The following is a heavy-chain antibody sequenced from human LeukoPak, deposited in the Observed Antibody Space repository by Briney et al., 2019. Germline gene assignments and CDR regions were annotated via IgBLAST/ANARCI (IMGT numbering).Heavy chain of an antibody. D-gene: IGHD3-22*01. CDR3: ARVGADSSGYQPAY. J-gene: IGHJ1*01. CDR2: INPNSGGT. V-gene: IGHV1-2*02. Sequence: ASVKVSCKASGYTFTGYYMHWVRQAPGQGLEWMGWINPNSGGTNYAQKFQGRVTMTRDTSISTAYMELSRLRSDDTAVYYCARVGADSSGYQPAYWGQGTLVTVYS. CDR1: GYTFTGYY.